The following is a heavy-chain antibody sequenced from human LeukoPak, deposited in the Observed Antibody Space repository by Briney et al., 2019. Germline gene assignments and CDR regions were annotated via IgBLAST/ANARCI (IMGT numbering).Heavy chain of an antibody. CDR1: GYTFTSYG. D-gene: IGHD6-13*01. Sequence: GASVTVSCTASGYTFTSYGISWVRQAPGQGLEWMGWISAYNGDTNYAQKLQGRVTMTTDTSTSTAYMELRSLRSDDTAVYYRARVAAAGYFFDYWGQGTLVTVSS. CDR2: ISAYNGDT. V-gene: IGHV1-18*01. CDR3: ARVAAAGYFFDY. J-gene: IGHJ4*02.